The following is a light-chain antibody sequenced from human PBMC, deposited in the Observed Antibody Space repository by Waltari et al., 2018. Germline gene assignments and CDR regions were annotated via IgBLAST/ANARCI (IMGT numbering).Light chain of an antibody. CDR1: SSNIGNNY. J-gene: IGLJ7*01. CDR2: ENT. CDR3: GTWDSSLSGAV. Sequence: QSVLTQPPSGSAAPGQRVPISCSGDSSNIGNNYVSWYRQFPGTAPKLLIYENTERPSGIPGRFSGSKSGTSATLDITGLQAGDEADYYCGTWDSSLSGAVFGGGTHLTVL. V-gene: IGLV1-51*02.